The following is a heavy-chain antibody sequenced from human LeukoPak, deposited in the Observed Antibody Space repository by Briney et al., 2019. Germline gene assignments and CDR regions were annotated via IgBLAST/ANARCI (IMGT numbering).Heavy chain of an antibody. V-gene: IGHV4-38-2*01. J-gene: IGHJ4*02. Sequence: PSETLSLTCAVSGYSISSGYYWGWIRPPPGKGLEWIGSIYHSGSTYHNPSLKSRVTISVDTSKNQFSLRVSSVTAADTAVYYCARGEGYCSSTSCYTWGPYYFDYWGQGTLVTVSS. CDR2: IYHSGST. D-gene: IGHD2-2*02. CDR3: ARGEGYCSSTSCYTWGPYYFDY. CDR1: GYSISSGYY.